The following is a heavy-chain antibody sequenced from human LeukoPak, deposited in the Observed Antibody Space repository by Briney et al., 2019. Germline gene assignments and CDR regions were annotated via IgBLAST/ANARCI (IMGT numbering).Heavy chain of an antibody. V-gene: IGHV1-24*01. CDR1: GYTLTELS. CDR3: ATGGIYDFWSGYYDY. Sequence: ASVKVSCKVSGYTLTELSMHWVRQAPGKGLEWMGGFDPEDGETIYAQKFQGRVTMTEDTSTDTAYMELSNLRSEDTAVYYCATGGIYDFWSGYYDYWGQGTLVTVSS. CDR2: FDPEDGET. J-gene: IGHJ4*02. D-gene: IGHD3-3*01.